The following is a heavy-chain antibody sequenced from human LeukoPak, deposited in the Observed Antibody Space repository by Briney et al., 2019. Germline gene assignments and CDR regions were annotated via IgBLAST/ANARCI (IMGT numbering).Heavy chain of an antibody. CDR1: GFTFSSYG. D-gene: IGHD1-26*01. CDR3: ARQGIVGAKRGGWFDY. V-gene: IGHV3-33*01. CDR2: IWYDGSNE. J-gene: IGHJ4*01. Sequence: GRSLRLSCAASGFTFSSYGMHWARQAPGKGLEWVAVIWYDGSNENYADSVKGRFTISRDNSKKTMYLQMNSLRAEDTAVYYCARQGIVGAKRGGWFDYWGHGTLVTVSS.